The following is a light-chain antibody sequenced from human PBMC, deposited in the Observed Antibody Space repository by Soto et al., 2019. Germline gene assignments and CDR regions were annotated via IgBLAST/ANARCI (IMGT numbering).Light chain of an antibody. J-gene: IGKJ2*01. V-gene: IGKV1-39*01. Sequence: DIQMTQSPSSLSASVGDRVTITCRASQGISTYLNWYQQRLGKAPKLLIYAASSLQSGVPSRFSGSGSGTDFTLTISSLQPEDFATYYCQQSFSTPYTFGQGTKLEI. CDR2: AAS. CDR3: QQSFSTPYT. CDR1: QGISTY.